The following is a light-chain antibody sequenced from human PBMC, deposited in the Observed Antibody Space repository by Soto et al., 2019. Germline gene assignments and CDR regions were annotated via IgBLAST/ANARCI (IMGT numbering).Light chain of an antibody. CDR3: SSYTSSNTLEV. V-gene: IGLV2-14*01. J-gene: IGLJ1*01. Sequence: QSALIQPASVSGSPGQSITISCTGTSRDVGGSNYVSWYQHHPHRAPKLLIYEVSYRPSGVSSRFSGFKSGNTASLTISGLQAEDDADYYCSSYTSSNTLEVFGVGTRSPS. CDR2: EVS. CDR1: SRDVGGSNY.